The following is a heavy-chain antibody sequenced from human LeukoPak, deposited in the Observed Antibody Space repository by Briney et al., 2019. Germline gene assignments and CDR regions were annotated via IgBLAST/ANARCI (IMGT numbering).Heavy chain of an antibody. J-gene: IGHJ4*02. D-gene: IGHD2-2*01. CDR1: GFSFDTHW. V-gene: IGHV3-7*01. Sequence: SGGSLRLSCEASGFSFDTHWMNWVRQFPGGGLEWVANIKPDGSAEYYLDSVKGRFSISRDNVKNFVYLQLNSLRTEDTAVYYCSGRSGFSSIYWGQGTLVTVSS. CDR2: IKPDGSAE. CDR3: SGRSGFSSIY.